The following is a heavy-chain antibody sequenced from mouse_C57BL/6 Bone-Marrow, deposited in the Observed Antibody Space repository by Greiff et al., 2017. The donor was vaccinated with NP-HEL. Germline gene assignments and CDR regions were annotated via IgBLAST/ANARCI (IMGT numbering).Heavy chain of an antibody. CDR3: ARKTGTSYYSNYDWYFDV. D-gene: IGHD2-5*01. CDR2: IDPNSGGT. V-gene: IGHV1-72*01. J-gene: IGHJ1*03. CDR1: GYTFTSYW. Sequence: QVQLQQPGAELVKPGASVKLSCKASGYTFTSYWMHWVKQRPGRGLEWIGRIDPNSGGTKYNEKFKSKATLTVDKPSSTAYMQLSSLTSEDSAVYYCARKTGTSYYSNYDWYFDVWGTGTTVTVSS.